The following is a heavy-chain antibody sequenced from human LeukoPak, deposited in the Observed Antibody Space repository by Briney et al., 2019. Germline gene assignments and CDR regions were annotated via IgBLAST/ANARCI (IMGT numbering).Heavy chain of an antibody. CDR2: ISYDGSNK. D-gene: IGHD6-13*01. CDR1: GFTFSSYA. J-gene: IGHJ6*02. Sequence: PGGSLRLSCAASGFTFSSYAMHWVRQAPGKGLEWVAVISYDGSNKYYADSVKGRFTISRDNSKNTLYLQMNSLRAEDTAVYYCARGSSWYFSYRGAYGMDGWGQGTTVTVSS. V-gene: IGHV3-30*04. CDR3: ARGSSWYFSYRGAYGMDG.